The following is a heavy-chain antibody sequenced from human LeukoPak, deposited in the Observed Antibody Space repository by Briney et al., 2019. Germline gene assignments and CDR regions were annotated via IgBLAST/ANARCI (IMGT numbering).Heavy chain of an antibody. J-gene: IGHJ3*02. V-gene: IGHV3-30*04. Sequence: PGGSLGLSCAASGFTFSSYAIRWVRQAPGKGLEWVAVISFDGTDAFYADSVKGRFTISRDNSKNTLYLQMNSLRAEDTAVYYCARARLLRLGLDAFDIWGQGTMVTVSS. CDR2: ISFDGTDA. CDR1: GFTFSSYA. D-gene: IGHD2-15*01. CDR3: ARARLLRLGLDAFDI.